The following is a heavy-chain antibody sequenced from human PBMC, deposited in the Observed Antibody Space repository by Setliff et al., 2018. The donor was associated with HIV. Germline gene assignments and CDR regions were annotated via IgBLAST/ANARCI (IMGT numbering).Heavy chain of an antibody. V-gene: IGHV1-8*03. Sequence: ASVKVSCKASGYTFTSYDINWVRQATGQGLEWMGWMMPSSGNTGYAQKFQGRVTITTDESTGTTYMELSSLRSEDTAVYYCAREVGTYSGSYAVADGFDIWGQGTMVTVSS. J-gene: IGHJ3*02. CDR1: GYTFTSYD. CDR3: AREVGTYSGSYAVADGFDI. D-gene: IGHD1-26*01. CDR2: MMPSSGNT.